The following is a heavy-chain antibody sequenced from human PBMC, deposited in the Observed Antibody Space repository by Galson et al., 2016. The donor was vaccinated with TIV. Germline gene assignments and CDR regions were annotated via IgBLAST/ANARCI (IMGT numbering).Heavy chain of an antibody. V-gene: IGHV1-69*13. D-gene: IGHD1-26*01. CDR1: GGSFSSYV. CDR2: FIPLFGTP. Sequence: SVKVSCKASGGSFSSYVISWVRQAPGQGLEWMGGFIPLFGTPNYAQKFQGRVTITADESTSTFHMELSSLRSEDTAVYYCARDYGEWELNWYLDLWGRGTLVTVSS. J-gene: IGHJ2*01. CDR3: ARDYGEWELNWYLDL.